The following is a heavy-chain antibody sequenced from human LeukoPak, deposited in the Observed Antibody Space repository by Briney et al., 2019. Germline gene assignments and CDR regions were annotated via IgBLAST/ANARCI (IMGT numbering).Heavy chain of an antibody. D-gene: IGHD3-22*01. Sequence: HPGGSLRLSCAASGFTFRNYGMTWVRQAPGEGLEWVAVISGGGSYTNYADSVKGRFTISRDNSKNTLDLQMNSLRAEDTAVYYCAKYQIGDNVRSGFDIWGRGTTVTVSS. J-gene: IGHJ3*02. V-gene: IGHV3-23*01. CDR2: ISGGGSYT. CDR3: AKYQIGDNVRSGFDI. CDR1: GFTFRNYG.